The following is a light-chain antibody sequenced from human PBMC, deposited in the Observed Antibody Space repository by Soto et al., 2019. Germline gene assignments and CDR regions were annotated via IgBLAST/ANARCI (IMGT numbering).Light chain of an antibody. V-gene: IGKV3D-15*01. J-gene: IGKJ1*01. CDR2: GAF. Sequence: EIVMTQSPATLSVSPGERATLSCRASQRVNSILAWYQQRPGQAPSRLIYGAFNRATNIPARFSGSGSGTEFSLTLTSMQSQDFSIYYCLQSNTWPRTFGQGTKVEIK. CDR1: QRVNSI. CDR3: LQSNTWPRT.